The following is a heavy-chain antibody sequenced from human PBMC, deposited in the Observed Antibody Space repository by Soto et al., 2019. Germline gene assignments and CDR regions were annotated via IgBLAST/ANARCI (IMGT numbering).Heavy chain of an antibody. CDR2: IRSKAYGGTT. D-gene: IGHD3-9*01. CDR3: TRGHYDIFSYYYMDV. CDR1: GFTFGDYA. Sequence: GGSLRLSCTASGFTFGDYAMSWFRQAPGKGLEWVGFIRSKAYGGTTEYAASVKGRFTISRDDSKSIAYLQMNSLKTEDTAVYYCTRGHYDIFSYYYMDVWGKGTTVTVSS. J-gene: IGHJ6*03. V-gene: IGHV3-49*03.